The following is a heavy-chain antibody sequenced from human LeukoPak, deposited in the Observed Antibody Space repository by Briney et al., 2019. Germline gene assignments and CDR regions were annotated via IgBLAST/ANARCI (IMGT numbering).Heavy chain of an antibody. CDR3: ARGGTYNDILSFDP. CDR2: IYYTGST. Sequence: SETPSLACTVSGGSISYYYWTWIRQSPGKGLEWIGQIYYTGSTYYNPSLKRRVTISVDTSRNQFSLNLTSVTAADTAVYHCARGGTYNDILSFDPWGQGTLVTVSS. CDR1: GGSISYYY. D-gene: IGHD3-9*01. V-gene: IGHV4-59*01. J-gene: IGHJ5*02.